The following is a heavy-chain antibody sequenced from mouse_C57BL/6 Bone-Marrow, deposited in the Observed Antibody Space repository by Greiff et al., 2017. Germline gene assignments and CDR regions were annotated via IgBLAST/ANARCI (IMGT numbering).Heavy chain of an antibody. CDR1: GYSFTDYN. V-gene: IGHV1-39*01. Sequence: VHVKQSGPELVKPGASVKISCKASGYSFTDYNLNWVKQSNGKSLEWIGVINPNYGTTSYNQKFKGKATLTVDQSSSTAYMQLNSLTSEDSAVYYCASASIYSWFAYWGQGTLVTVSA. CDR3: ASASIYSWFAY. D-gene: IGHD2-12*01. J-gene: IGHJ3*01. CDR2: INPNYGTT.